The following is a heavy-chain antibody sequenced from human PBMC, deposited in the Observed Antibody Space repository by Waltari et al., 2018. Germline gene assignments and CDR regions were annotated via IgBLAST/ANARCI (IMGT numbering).Heavy chain of an antibody. J-gene: IGHJ3*01. CDR1: GDTFTDNY. CDR2: LDPEDVQA. CDR3: AAALGGGISASRPFHF. Sequence: EVQLLQSGAEVKKPGTPVKISCKVSGDTFTDNYIHWIQQAPGKGLQWMGLLDPEDVQAVDAEKFQGRVTMTADTSIHTAYMELTSLTSEDTAFYYCAAALGGGISASRPFHFWGQGTMITVSS. V-gene: IGHV1-69-2*01. D-gene: IGHD3-10*01.